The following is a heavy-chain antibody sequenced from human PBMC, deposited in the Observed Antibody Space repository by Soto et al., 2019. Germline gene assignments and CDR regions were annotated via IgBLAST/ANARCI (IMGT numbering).Heavy chain of an antibody. CDR1: GGSISSYY. J-gene: IGHJ4*02. Sequence: SETLSLTCTVSGGSISSYYWSWIRQPPGKGLEWIGYIYYSGSTNYNPSLKSRVTISVDTSKNQFSLKLSSVTAADTAVYYCAIPSSSSWYYFDYWGQGTLVTVSS. CDR2: IYYSGST. CDR3: AIPSSSSWYYFDY. D-gene: IGHD6-6*01. V-gene: IGHV4-59*08.